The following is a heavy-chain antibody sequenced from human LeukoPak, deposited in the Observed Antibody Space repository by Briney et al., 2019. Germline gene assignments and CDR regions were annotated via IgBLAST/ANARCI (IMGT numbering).Heavy chain of an antibody. V-gene: IGHV1-46*01. D-gene: IGHD3-22*01. CDR1: GYTFISYY. CDR3: ARGYTYYYDSSDSGDAFDI. Sequence: ASVTVSCKASGYTFISYYIHWVRQAPGQGLEWMGIINPSGGSTIYAQKFQGRVAMTRDTSTSTVYMELSSLRSEDTAVYYCARGYTYYYDSSDSGDAFDIWGQGTMVTVSS. J-gene: IGHJ3*02. CDR2: INPSGGST.